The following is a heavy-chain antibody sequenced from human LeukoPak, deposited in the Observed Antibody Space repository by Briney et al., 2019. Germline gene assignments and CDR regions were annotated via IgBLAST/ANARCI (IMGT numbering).Heavy chain of an antibody. CDR3: AKDQREDYYDSSGFLDY. CDR2: ISGSGGST. J-gene: IGHJ4*02. Sequence: GGSLRLSCAASGFTFSSYAMSWVRQAPGKGLEWVSAISGSGGSTYYADSVKGWFTISRDNSKNTLYLQMNSLRAEDTAVYYCAKDQREDYYDSSGFLDYWGQGTLVTVSS. D-gene: IGHD3-22*01. CDR1: GFTFSSYA. V-gene: IGHV3-23*01.